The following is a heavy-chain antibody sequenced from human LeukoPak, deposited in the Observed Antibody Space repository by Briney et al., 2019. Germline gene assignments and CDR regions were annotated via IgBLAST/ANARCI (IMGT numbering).Heavy chain of an antibody. J-gene: IGHJ6*03. D-gene: IGHD6-6*01. V-gene: IGHV1-69*06. CDR2: IIPIFGTA. Sequence: VASVKVSCKASGGTFSSYAISWVRQAPGQGLEWMGGIIPIFGTANYAQKFQGRVTITADKSTSTAYMELSSLRSEDTAVYYCARGSSSSSRAYYYYMDVWGKGTTVTVSS. CDR3: ARGSSSSSRAYYYYMDV. CDR1: GGTFSSYA.